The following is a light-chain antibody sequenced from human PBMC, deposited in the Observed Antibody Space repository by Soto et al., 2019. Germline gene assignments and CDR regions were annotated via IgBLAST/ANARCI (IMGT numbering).Light chain of an antibody. J-gene: IGKJ1*01. CDR3: QQYGSSPWT. V-gene: IGKV3-20*01. Sequence: IGLTQSPATLSLSPGERVTLSCRASQSVGTYLAWYQQKPGQAPRLLIYGASSRATGIPDRFSGSGSGTDFTLTISRLEPEDFTVYYCQQYGSSPWTFGQGTKVDIK. CDR1: QSVGTY. CDR2: GAS.